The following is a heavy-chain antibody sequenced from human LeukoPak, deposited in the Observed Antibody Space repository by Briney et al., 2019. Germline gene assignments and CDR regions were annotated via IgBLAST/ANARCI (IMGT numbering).Heavy chain of an antibody. J-gene: IGHJ4*02. Sequence: PSETLSLTCTVSGGSISSGGYSWSWIRQHPGKGLEWIGYIYYTGSTYYNPSLKSRVTISVDTSKNQFSLKLSSVTAADTAMYCCARNAGTSTPFDYWGQGTLVTVSS. CDR2: IYYTGST. CDR3: ARNAGTSTPFDY. CDR1: GGSISSGGYS. V-gene: IGHV4-31*03. D-gene: IGHD2-2*01.